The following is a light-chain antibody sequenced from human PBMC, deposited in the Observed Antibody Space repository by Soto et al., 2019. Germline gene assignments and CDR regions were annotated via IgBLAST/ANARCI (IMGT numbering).Light chain of an antibody. CDR1: SSDIGSYNY. CDR2: EVR. Sequence: QSALTQPASVSGSPGQSITISCTGTSSDIGSYNYVAWYQQFPGKTPKLIIYEVRNRPSGVSFRFSGSKSGNTASLTISGLQAEDEADYYCSSYASSNSLVFGGGTQLTVL. CDR3: SSYASSNSLV. V-gene: IGLV2-14*01. J-gene: IGLJ2*01.